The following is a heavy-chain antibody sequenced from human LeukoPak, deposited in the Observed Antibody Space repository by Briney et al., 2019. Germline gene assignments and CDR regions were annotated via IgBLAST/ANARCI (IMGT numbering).Heavy chain of an antibody. J-gene: IGHJ4*02. Sequence: SGGSLRLSCAASGFTFSSYSMNWVGQAPGKGLEGVSYISSSSSTIYYADSVKGRFTISRDNAKNSLYLQMNSLRDEDTAVYYCARYGSSSWYYRDYWGQGTLVTVSS. CDR2: ISSSSSTI. CDR3: ARYGSSSWYYRDY. CDR1: GFTFSSYS. D-gene: IGHD6-13*01. V-gene: IGHV3-48*02.